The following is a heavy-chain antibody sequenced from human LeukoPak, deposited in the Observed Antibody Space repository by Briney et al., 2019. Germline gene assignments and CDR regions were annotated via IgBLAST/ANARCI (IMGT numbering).Heavy chain of an antibody. CDR1: GGSISSGGYY. CDR2: IYYSGST. V-gene: IGHV4-31*03. Sequence: SETLSLTCTVSGGSISSGGYYWSWIRQHPGKGLEWIGYIYYSGSTYYNPSLKSRVTISVDTSKNQFSLKLSSVTAADTAIYYCARVTNYDLLTDYGWFDPWGQGTLVTVSS. D-gene: IGHD3-9*01. CDR3: ARVTNYDLLTDYGWFDP. J-gene: IGHJ5*02.